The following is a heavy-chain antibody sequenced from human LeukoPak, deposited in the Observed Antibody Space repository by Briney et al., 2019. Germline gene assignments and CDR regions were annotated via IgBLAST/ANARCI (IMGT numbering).Heavy chain of an antibody. V-gene: IGHV1-18*01. J-gene: IGHJ3*02. CDR3: ARDPYTAMYAFDI. CDR1: GYTFTSYG. CDR2: NSAYNGNT. Sequence: ASVKVSCKAAGYTFTSYGISWARQAPGQGLEWMGWNSAYNGNTNYAQKLQGRVTMTTDTSTSTAYMELRSLRSDDTAVYYCARDPYTAMYAFDIWGQGTMVTVSS. D-gene: IGHD5-18*01.